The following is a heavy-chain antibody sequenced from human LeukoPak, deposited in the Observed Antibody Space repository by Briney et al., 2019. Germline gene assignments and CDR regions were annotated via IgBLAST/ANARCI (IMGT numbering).Heavy chain of an antibody. CDR2: INHSGST. J-gene: IGHJ5*02. Sequence: PSETLSLTCTVSGGSISSSSYSWGWIRQPPGKGLEWIGEINHSGSTNYNPSLKSRVTISVDTSKNQFSLKLSSVTAADTAVYYCARGKAYYDFWSGYLHWFDPWGQGTLVTVSS. CDR3: ARGKAYYDFWSGYLHWFDP. CDR1: GGSISSSSYS. D-gene: IGHD3-3*01. V-gene: IGHV4-39*07.